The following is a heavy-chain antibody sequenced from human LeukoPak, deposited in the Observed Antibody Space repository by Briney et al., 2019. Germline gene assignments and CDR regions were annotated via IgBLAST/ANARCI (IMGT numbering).Heavy chain of an antibody. D-gene: IGHD6-19*01. J-gene: IGHJ4*02. CDR3: AIIAVAGTAIDY. CDR1: EFTFSSYG. Sequence: GGSLRLSCAASEFTFSSYGMSWVRQAPGKGLEWVSSISGSGGSTQYADSVQGRFAISRDNAKNSLYLQMNSLRAEDTAVYYCAIIAVAGTAIDYWGQGTLVTVSS. V-gene: IGHV3-23*01. CDR2: ISGSGGST.